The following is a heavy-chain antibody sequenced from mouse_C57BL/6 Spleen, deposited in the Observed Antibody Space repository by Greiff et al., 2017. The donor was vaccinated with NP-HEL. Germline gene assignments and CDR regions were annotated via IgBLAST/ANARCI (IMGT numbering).Heavy chain of an antibody. Sequence: VQLQQPGAELVMPGASVKLSCKASGYTFTSYWMHWVKQRPGQGLERIGEIDPSDSYTNYNQKFKGKSTLTVDKSSSTAYMQLSSLTSEDSAVYYCARVYYGTPYFDYWGQGTTLTVSS. J-gene: IGHJ2*01. CDR1: GYTFTSYW. CDR2: IDPSDSYT. D-gene: IGHD1-1*01. V-gene: IGHV1-69*01. CDR3: ARVYYGTPYFDY.